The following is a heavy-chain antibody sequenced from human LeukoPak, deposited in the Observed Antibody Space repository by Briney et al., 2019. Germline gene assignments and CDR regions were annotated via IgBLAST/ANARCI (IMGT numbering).Heavy chain of an antibody. CDR3: ARDADGSGTLLDY. Sequence: GASVKLSYKASRSTFTSYGISWGRQAPGQGLEGMGWINADNGNTRYAQKLQGRVTMTTDTSPTTAYMDLRSLRSDDTAVYYCARDADGSGTLLDYWGQGTLVTVSS. CDR1: RSTFTSYG. D-gene: IGHD3-10*01. V-gene: IGHV1-18*01. J-gene: IGHJ4*02. CDR2: INADNGNT.